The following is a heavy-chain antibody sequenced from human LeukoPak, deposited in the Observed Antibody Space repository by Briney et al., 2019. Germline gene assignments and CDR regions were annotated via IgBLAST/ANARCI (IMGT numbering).Heavy chain of an antibody. V-gene: IGHV1-2*02. Sequence: ASVKVSCKASGYTFTDYSIHWVRQAPGQGLEWMGWITPKNGDTSYTQKFQGRVTMTRDTSVSTAYMELSRLRSDDTAVYYCARGPPIYYDSSGYYGPLGYWGQGTLVTVSS. J-gene: IGHJ4*02. D-gene: IGHD3-22*01. CDR1: GYTFTDYS. CDR3: ARGPPIYYDSSGYYGPLGY. CDR2: ITPKNGDT.